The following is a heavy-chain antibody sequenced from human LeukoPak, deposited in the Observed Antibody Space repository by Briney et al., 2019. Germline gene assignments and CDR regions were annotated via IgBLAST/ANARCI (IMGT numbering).Heavy chain of an antibody. CDR2: ISGSGGST. V-gene: IGHV3-23*01. D-gene: IGHD3-10*01. CDR1: GFTFSSYA. J-gene: IGHJ4*02. Sequence: QPGGSLRLSCAASGFTFSSYAMSWVRQAPGKRLEWVSAISGSGGSTYYADSVKGRFTISRDNSKNTLYLQMNSLRAEDTAVYYCAKISNYMYYFDYWGQGTLVTVSS. CDR3: AKISNYMYYFDY.